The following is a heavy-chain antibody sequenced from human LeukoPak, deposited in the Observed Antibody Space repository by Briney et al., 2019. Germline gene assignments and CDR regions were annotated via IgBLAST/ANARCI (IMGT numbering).Heavy chain of an antibody. J-gene: IGHJ4*02. CDR2: IYYSGST. CDR3: ARDGFALDY. V-gene: IGHV4-59*01. D-gene: IGHD3-10*01. Sequence: GSLRLSCAASGFTFSSYWMSWIRQPPGKGLEWIGYIYYSGSTNYNPSLKSRVTISVDTSKNQFSLKLSSVTAADTAVYYCARDGFALDYWGQGTLVTVSS. CDR1: GFTFSSYW.